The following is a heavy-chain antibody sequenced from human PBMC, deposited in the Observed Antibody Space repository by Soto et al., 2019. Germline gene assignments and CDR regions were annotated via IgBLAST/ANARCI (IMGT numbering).Heavy chain of an antibody. J-gene: IGHJ5*02. CDR2: IIPIFGTA. CDR1: GGTFSSYA. CDR3: ARVYYGDTRGYNWFDP. Sequence: QVQLVQSGAEVKKPGSSVKVSCKASGGTFSSYAISWVRQAPGQGLEWMGGIIPIFGTANYAQKFQGRVTITADESTSTADMELSSVRSEDTAVYYCARVYYGDTRGYNWFDPWGQGTLVTVSS. V-gene: IGHV1-69*12. D-gene: IGHD4-17*01.